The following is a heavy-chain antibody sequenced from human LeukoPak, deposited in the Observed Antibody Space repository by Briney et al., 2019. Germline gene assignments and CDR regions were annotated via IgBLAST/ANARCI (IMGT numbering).Heavy chain of an antibody. CDR2: INPNSGGT. J-gene: IGHJ6*02. V-gene: IGHV1-2*04. Sequence: VASVKVSCKASGYTFTGYYMHWVRQAPGQGLEWMGWINPNSGGTNYAQKFQGWVTMTRDTSISTAYMELSRLRSDDTAVYYCARDSWPGDYYYGMDVWGQGNTVTVSS. CDR3: ARDSWPGDYYYGMDV. D-gene: IGHD3-10*01. CDR1: GYTFTGYY.